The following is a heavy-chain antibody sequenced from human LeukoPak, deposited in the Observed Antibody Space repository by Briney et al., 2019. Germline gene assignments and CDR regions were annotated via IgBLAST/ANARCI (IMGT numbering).Heavy chain of an antibody. CDR2: INPNSGGT. D-gene: IGHD3-10*01. J-gene: IGHJ5*02. CDR3: ARAGITMVRGVHNRFDP. V-gene: IGHV1-2*02. Sequence: ASVKVSCKASGYTFTGYYMHWVRQAPGQGLEWMGWINPNSGGTNYAQKFQGRVTMTRDTSISTAYMELSRLRSDDTAVYYCARAGITMVRGVHNRFDPWGQGTLVTVSS. CDR1: GYTFTGYY.